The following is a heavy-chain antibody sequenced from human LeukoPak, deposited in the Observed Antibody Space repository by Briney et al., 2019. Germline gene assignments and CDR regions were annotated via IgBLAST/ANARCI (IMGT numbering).Heavy chain of an antibody. D-gene: IGHD2-2*01. J-gene: IGHJ4*02. Sequence: PSETLSLSCAVSGYSISSGYYWGWIRQPPGKGVEWIGSIYHSGSTYYNPSLKSRVTISVDTSKNQFSLKLSSETAADTAVYYCARAYIVVVPAATGVADYWGQGTLVTVSS. CDR1: GYSISSGYY. CDR2: IYHSGST. CDR3: ARAYIVVVPAATGVADY. V-gene: IGHV4-38-2*01.